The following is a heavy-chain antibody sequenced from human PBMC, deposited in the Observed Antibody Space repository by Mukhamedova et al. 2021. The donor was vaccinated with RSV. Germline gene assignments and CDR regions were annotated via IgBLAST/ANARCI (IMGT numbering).Heavy chain of an antibody. Sequence: GKGLEWIGYIYYSGSTNYNPSLKSRVTISVDTSKNQFSLKLSSVTAADTAVYYCARMGGSGSYVWFDPCGQGTLVTVSS. J-gene: IGHJ5*02. CDR3: ARMGGSGSYVWFDP. V-gene: IGHV4-59*13. D-gene: IGHD3-10*01. CDR2: IYYSGST.